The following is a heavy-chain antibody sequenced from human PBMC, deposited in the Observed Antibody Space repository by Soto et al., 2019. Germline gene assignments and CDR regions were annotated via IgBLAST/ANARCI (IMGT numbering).Heavy chain of an antibody. CDR3: ARVENFRIAAAGTQTKNWFDP. D-gene: IGHD6-13*01. CDR2: ISYSETT. Sequence: PSETLSLTCTVSGGSVSSPGFHWGWIRQPPGKGLQWVGTISYSETTYSNPSLKHRVTISVDTSKNQFSLKLISVTAADTAVYYCARVENFRIAAAGTQTKNWFDPSGQGTLVTVSS. J-gene: IGHJ5*02. V-gene: IGHV4-39*01. CDR1: GGSVSSPGFH.